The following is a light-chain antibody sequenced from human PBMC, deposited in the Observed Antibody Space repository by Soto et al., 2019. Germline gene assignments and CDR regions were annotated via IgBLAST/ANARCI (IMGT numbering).Light chain of an antibody. CDR3: QQSDSLPIT. J-gene: IGKJ5*01. Sequence: DIQMTQSPSSLSASVGDRVTITCRASQDISNYLNWYQQRPGKAPKLLIYDASNLERGVPSRFSGTRSGNHLTFAITSLQPEDVATYYCQQSDSLPITFGQGTRLEI. V-gene: IGKV1-33*01. CDR1: QDISNY. CDR2: DAS.